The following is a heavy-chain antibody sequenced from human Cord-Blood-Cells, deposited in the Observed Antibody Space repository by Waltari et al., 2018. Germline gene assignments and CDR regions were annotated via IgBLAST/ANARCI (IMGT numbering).Heavy chain of an antibody. Sequence: QVQLVQSGAEVKKPGSSVKVSCKASGGTFSSYAISWVRQAPGQGLGWIGGIIPIVGKANYEQKFQGRGTITADESTSTAYMELSSLRSEDTAVYYCAITGEDNWFDPWGQGTLVTVSS. CDR3: AITGEDNWFDP. J-gene: IGHJ5*02. D-gene: IGHD7-27*01. CDR1: GGTFSSYA. V-gene: IGHV1-69*12. CDR2: IIPIVGKA.